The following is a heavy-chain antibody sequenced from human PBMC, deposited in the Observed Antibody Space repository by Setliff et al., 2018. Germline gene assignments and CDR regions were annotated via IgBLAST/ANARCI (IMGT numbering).Heavy chain of an antibody. CDR1: GGSISSYY. D-gene: IGHD3-10*01. J-gene: IGHJ5*02. CDR3: ARGDYYGSGSYSWFDP. Sequence: SETLSLTCTVSGGSISSYYWNWIRRPPGKGLEWMGNIYYSGSTNYNPSLKSRVTISVDTSKNQFSLKLNSVTAADTAVYYCARGDYYGSGSYSWFDPWGQGTLVTVSS. V-gene: IGHV4-59*01. CDR2: IYYSGST.